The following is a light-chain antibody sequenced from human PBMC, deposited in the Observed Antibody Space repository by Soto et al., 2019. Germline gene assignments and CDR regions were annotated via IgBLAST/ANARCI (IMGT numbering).Light chain of an antibody. J-gene: IGKJ4*01. V-gene: IGKV1-39*01. CDR3: QQRYSTGLT. CDR1: QSINSY. CDR2: AAS. Sequence: DIQMTQSPSSLSASVGDRVTITCRASQSINSYLNWYQQKQGKAPKLLIYAASNLQSGVPSRFSGSGSGNDFTLTISSLQPEDFATYYCQQRYSTGLTFGGGPKVEIK.